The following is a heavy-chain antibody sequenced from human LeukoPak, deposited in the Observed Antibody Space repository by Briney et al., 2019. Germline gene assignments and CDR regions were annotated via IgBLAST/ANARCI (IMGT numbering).Heavy chain of an antibody. V-gene: IGHV4-59*01. Sequence: SETLSLTCTVSGGSITGYYWSWIRQPPGKGLEWIGHVSYDWGTAYHPSLKSRVTMLLDTSNNQFFLDLTSVTAADTAMYYCARDGLQQFGRHFFDFWGQGNLVAVSS. CDR1: GGSITGYY. CDR2: VSYDWGT. D-gene: IGHD5-24*01. J-gene: IGHJ4*02. CDR3: ARDGLQQFGRHFFDF.